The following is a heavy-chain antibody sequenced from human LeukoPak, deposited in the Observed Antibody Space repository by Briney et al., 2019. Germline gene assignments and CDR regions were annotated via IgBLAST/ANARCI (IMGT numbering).Heavy chain of an antibody. CDR3: ARSVPALYNASYCSSTSCYKLGDY. Sequence: ASVKVSCKASGYTFTSYGISWVRQAPGQVLEWMGWISAYNGNTNYAQKLQGRVTMTTDTSTSTAYMELRSLRSDDTAVYYCARSVPALYNASYCSSTSCYKLGDYWGQGTLVTVSS. J-gene: IGHJ4*02. CDR2: ISAYNGNT. D-gene: IGHD2-2*02. V-gene: IGHV1-18*01. CDR1: GYTFTSYG.